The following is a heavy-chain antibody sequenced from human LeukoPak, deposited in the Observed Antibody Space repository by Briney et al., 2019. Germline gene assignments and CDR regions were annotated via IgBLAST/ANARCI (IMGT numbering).Heavy chain of an antibody. D-gene: IGHD2-15*01. J-gene: IGHJ4*02. Sequence: SETLSLTCTVSGVPLRDNYWIWLRQPPGKGLEWIGYAYYSGPTNYTSPLKSRVTMSLDTSKSQPSLSLSSVTAADTAVYFCARHPFATPFDYWGPGTLVTVSS. CDR1: GVPLRDNY. CDR3: ARHPFATPFDY. V-gene: IGHV4-59*08. CDR2: AYYSGPT.